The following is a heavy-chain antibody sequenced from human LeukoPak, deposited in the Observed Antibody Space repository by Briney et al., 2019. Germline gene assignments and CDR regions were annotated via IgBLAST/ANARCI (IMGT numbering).Heavy chain of an antibody. Sequence: GGSLRLSCAASGFTFNTYTMNWVRQAPGKGLVWVSRINSDGSTTSYADSVKGRFTISRDNAKNTVYLQMNSLRAEDTAVYFCARDRGSTEFDYWGQGTLVTVSS. CDR1: GFTFNTYT. D-gene: IGHD1-26*01. J-gene: IGHJ4*02. CDR2: INSDGSTT. CDR3: ARDRGSTEFDY. V-gene: IGHV3-74*01.